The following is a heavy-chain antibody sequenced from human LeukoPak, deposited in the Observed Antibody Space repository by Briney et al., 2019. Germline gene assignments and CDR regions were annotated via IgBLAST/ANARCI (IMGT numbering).Heavy chain of an antibody. V-gene: IGHV4-30-4*01. J-gene: IGHJ6*02. CDR2: IYYSGST. D-gene: IGHD5-24*01. CDR3: ARGGEIHYYYYYGMDV. CDR1: GGSISSGDYY. Sequence: PSETLSLTCTVSGGSISSGDYYWSWIRQPPGKGLEWIGYIYYSGSTYYNPSLKSRVTISVDTSKNQFSLKLSSVTAADTAVYYCARGGEIHYYYYYGMDVWGQGTTVTVSS.